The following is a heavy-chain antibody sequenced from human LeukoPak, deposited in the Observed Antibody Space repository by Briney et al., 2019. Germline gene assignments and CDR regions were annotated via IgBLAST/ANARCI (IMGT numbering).Heavy chain of an antibody. Sequence: GGSLRLSCAASGFTFSSNSMNWVRQAPGKGLEYVSAISSNGGSTYYANSVKGRFTISRDNSKNTLYLQMGSLRAEDMAVYYCARGTEWLYAFDIWGQGTMITVSS. D-gene: IGHD5-12*01. CDR1: GFTFSSNS. CDR2: ISSNGGST. J-gene: IGHJ3*02. V-gene: IGHV3-64*01. CDR3: ARGTEWLYAFDI.